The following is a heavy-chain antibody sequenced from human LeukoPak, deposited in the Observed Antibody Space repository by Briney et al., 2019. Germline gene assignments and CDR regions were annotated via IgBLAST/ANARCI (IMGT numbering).Heavy chain of an antibody. CDR2: ISAYRGNT. CDR1: RYTFTTYG. J-gene: IGHJ4*02. D-gene: IGHD3-3*01. V-gene: IGHV1-18*01. Sequence: SPGSASCNPSRYTFTTYGISSGRQAPGHGLEWMGWISAYRGNTNSAQNLQRRVTMTTDTSTRKAYTELRSLRSEDRALYYCARAEDDYDFWSGPFEYWGRGTLVPVSS. CDR3: ARAEDDYDFWSGPFEY.